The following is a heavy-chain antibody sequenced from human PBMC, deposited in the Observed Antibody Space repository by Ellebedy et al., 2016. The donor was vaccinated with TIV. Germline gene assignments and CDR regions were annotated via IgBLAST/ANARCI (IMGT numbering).Heavy chain of an antibody. J-gene: IGHJ5*02. D-gene: IGHD4-17*01. Sequence: GESLKISCAASGFIFSSSGMNWVRQAPGRGLECVSYISSAGSNTFYADSVKGRFTISRDNTKNSLFLQMNSLRDEDTAVYYCATYPTGTVTPPSWGQGTLVTVSS. V-gene: IGHV3-48*02. CDR1: GFIFSSSG. CDR2: ISSAGSNT. CDR3: ATYPTGTVTPPS.